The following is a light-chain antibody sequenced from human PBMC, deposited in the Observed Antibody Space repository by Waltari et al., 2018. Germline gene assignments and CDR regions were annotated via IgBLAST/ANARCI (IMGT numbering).Light chain of an antibody. CDR1: SSDVGGYNY. CDR2: EVN. V-gene: IGLV2-8*01. J-gene: IGLJ1*01. CDR3: SSYSGSNDYV. Sequence: QSALTQPPSASGSPGQSVTISCTGTSSDVGGYNYVSWYQQHPGKAPKLMIYEVNKRPSGVPVRFSGSKSGNMASLTVSGLQAEDEADYYCSSYSGSNDYVFGTGTEVTVL.